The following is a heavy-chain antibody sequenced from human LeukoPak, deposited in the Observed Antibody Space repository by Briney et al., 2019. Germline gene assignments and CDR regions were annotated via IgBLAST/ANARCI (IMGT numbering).Heavy chain of an antibody. D-gene: IGHD3-10*01. CDR1: GFTFSSYW. CDR2: IKQDGSEK. V-gene: IGHV3-7*03. J-gene: IGHJ4*02. Sequence: QPGGSLRLSCVASGFTFSSYWMSWVRQAPGKGLEWVANIKQDGSEKFYVDSVKGRFTISRDNAKNSLYLQMNSLRAEDTAVYYCARDQVEYGSGAPFDYWGQGTLVTVSS. CDR3: ARDQVEYGSGAPFDY.